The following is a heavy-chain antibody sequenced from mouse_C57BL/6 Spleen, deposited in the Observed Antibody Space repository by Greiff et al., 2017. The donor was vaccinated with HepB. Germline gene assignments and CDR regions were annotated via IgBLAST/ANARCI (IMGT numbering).Heavy chain of an antibody. D-gene: IGHD2-3*01. CDR2: IYPSDSET. Sequence: QVQLQQSGAELVRPGSSVKLSCKASGYTFTSYWMDWVKQRPGQGLEWIGNIYPSDSETHYNQKFKDKATLTVDKSSSTAYMQLSSLTSEDSAVYYCARGEGYDGYYDYWGQGTTLTVSS. CDR3: ARGEGYDGYYDY. J-gene: IGHJ2*01. V-gene: IGHV1-61*01. CDR1: GYTFTSYW.